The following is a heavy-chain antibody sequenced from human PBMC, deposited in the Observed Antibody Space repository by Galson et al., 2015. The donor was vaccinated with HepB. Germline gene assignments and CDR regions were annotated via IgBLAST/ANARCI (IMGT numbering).Heavy chain of an antibody. CDR2: LSSHGDNE. Sequence: SLRLSCAASGFTFSSYAMNWVRQAPGKGLEWVAVLSSHGDNEYYADSVKGRFTTSRDNPENTVYLQMHSLRVEDTAVYYCARTFYFDYWGQGTLVTVSS. J-gene: IGHJ4*02. CDR1: GFTFSSYA. V-gene: IGHV3-30*04. D-gene: IGHD3-16*01. CDR3: ARTFYFDY.